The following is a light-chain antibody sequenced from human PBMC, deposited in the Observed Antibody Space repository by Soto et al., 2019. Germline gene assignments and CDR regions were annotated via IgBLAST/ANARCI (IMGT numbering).Light chain of an antibody. CDR3: HQYKNWLALT. CDR1: QTVSTN. V-gene: IGKV3-15*01. J-gene: IGKJ4*01. Sequence: EIVMAQSPATLSVSPGERATLSCRASQTVSTNLAWYQQKPGQAPRLLIYDASTMAAGIPARFRGSGSGTEFTLTISSLQSEDSAVYYCHQYKNWLALTFGGGTKVEIK. CDR2: DAS.